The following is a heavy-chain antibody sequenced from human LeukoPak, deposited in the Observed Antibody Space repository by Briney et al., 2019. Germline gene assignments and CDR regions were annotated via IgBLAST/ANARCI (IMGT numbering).Heavy chain of an antibody. CDR1: GGSISSSSYY. CDR3: ARDNTGFDY. J-gene: IGHJ4*02. Sequence: PSETLSLTCTVSGGSISSSSYYWGWIRQPPGKGLEWIGNIYYSGNTYYNPSLKSRVTISVDTSKNQFSLKLTSVTAADTAVYYCARDNTGFDYWGQGTLVTVSS. D-gene: IGHD2-8*02. V-gene: IGHV4-39*02. CDR2: IYYSGNT.